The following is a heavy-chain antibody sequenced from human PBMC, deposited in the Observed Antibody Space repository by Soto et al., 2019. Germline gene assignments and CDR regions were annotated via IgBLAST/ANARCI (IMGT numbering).Heavy chain of an antibody. CDR2: ISPNSGGT. V-gene: IGHV1-2*02. J-gene: IGHJ3*02. D-gene: IGHD3-10*01. CDR3: ARGSGYGSRSYFFGALDI. Sequence: QEQLVQSGAEVKKPGASVKVSCKASGYTFTGYRIHWVRQVPGQGLEWMGWISPNSGGTNDAQKFQGRVTMTRDTSITTTYLELTGLRSADTAVYYCARGSGYGSRSYFFGALDIWGQGTMVTVSS. CDR1: GYTFTGYR.